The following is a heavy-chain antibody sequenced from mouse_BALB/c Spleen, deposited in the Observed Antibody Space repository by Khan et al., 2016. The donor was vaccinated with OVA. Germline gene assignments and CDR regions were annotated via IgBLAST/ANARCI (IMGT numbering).Heavy chain of an antibody. CDR2: INPSTGYT. J-gene: IGHJ2*01. D-gene: IGHD1-1*01. CDR3: ARRGLRWDFYY. V-gene: IGHV1-7*01. Sequence: VQLQESGAELAKPGASVKMSCKASGYTFINYWILWVKQRPGQGLEWIGYINPSTGYTEYNQNFKDKATLTADKSSRTAYMQLSSLTAEDTAVYYWARRGLRWDFYYWGQGTTLTVSS. CDR1: GYTFINYW.